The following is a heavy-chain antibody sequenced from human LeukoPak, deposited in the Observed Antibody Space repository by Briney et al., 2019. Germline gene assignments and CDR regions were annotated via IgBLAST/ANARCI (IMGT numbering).Heavy chain of an antibody. Sequence: GGSLRLSCAASGFTFSSFSMNWVRQAPGKGLEWVSSISSSSSYIYYADSVKGRFTISRDNAKNSLYLQMNSLRAEDTAVYYCARAIRDGYNFFDYWGQGTLVTVSS. D-gene: IGHD5-24*01. CDR2: ISSSSSYI. V-gene: IGHV3-21*01. CDR3: ARAIRDGYNFFDY. J-gene: IGHJ4*02. CDR1: GFTFSSFS.